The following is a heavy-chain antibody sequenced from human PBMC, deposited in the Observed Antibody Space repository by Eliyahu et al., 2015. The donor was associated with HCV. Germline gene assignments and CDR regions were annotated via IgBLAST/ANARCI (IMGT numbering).Heavy chain of an antibody. J-gene: IGHJ5*02. CDR2: ITNKPYNXKT. V-gene: IGHV3-72*01. D-gene: IGHD2-2*02. CDR1: GFTFTDYY. CDR3: ARDIHTALDP. Sequence: EVQMVESGGGLVQPGGSLRLXCVGXGFTFTDYYMDWVRQAPGKGLEWIGRITNKPYNXKTECAASVKGRFTISRDDSKNSLYLQMNSLKTEDTAVYYCARDIHTALDPWGQGTLVTVSS.